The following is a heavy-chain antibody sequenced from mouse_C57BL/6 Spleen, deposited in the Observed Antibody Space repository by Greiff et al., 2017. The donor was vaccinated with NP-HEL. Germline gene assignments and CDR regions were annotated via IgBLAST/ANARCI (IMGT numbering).Heavy chain of an antibody. V-gene: IGHV5-15*01. D-gene: IGHD2-3*01. Sequence: EVKLVESGGGLVQPGGSLKLSCAASGFTFSDYGMAWVRQAPRKGPEWVAFISNLAYSIYYADTVTGRFTISRENAKNTLYRERSRLRSEDTAMYYCARLMGPHGYFDVWGTGTTVTVSS. CDR3: ARLMGPHGYFDV. CDR1: GFTFSDYG. J-gene: IGHJ1*03. CDR2: ISNLAYSI.